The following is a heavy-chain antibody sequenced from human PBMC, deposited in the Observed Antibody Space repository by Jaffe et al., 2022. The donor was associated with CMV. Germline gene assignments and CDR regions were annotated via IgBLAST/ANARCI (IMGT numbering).Heavy chain of an antibody. V-gene: IGHV4-59*08. CDR1: GGSISTYY. Sequence: QVQLQESGPGLVKPSETLSLTCTVSGGSISTYYWSWIRQPPGEGLEWIGYFHYSGSTNYNPSLKSRVTISVDTSKNQFSLKLSSVTAADTAVYYCARQIGCDYGGICHWYFDLWGRGTLVTASS. CDR3: ARQIGCDYGGICHWYFDL. J-gene: IGHJ2*01. CDR2: FHYSGST. D-gene: IGHD4-17*01.